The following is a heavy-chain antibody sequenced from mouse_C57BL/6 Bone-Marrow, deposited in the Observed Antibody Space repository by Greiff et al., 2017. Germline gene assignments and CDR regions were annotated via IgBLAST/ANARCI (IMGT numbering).Heavy chain of an antibody. Sequence: EVNVVESGGGLVQSGRSLRLSCATSGFTFSDFYMEWVRQAPGKGLEWIAASRNKANDYTTEYSASVKGRFIVSRDTSQSILYLQMNALRAEDTAIYYCARDAEGGSSYDYYAMDYWGQGTSVTVSS. CDR3: ARDAEGGSSYDYYAMDY. V-gene: IGHV7-1*01. D-gene: IGHD1-1*01. J-gene: IGHJ4*01. CDR2: SRNKANDYTT. CDR1: GFTFSDFY.